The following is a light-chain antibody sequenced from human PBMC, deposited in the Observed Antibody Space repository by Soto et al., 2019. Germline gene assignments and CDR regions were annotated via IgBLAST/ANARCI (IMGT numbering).Light chain of an antibody. J-gene: IGKJ1*01. CDR2: KAS. V-gene: IGKV1-5*03. CDR1: LPIISG. Sequence: DIQMTQSPSSLSASVGDSVSITCRASLPIISGLAWYQQKPGKAPKLLIYKASTLKSGVPSRFSGSGSGTEFTLTISSLQPDDFATYCCQHYNSYSEAFGQGTKVDIK. CDR3: QHYNSYSEA.